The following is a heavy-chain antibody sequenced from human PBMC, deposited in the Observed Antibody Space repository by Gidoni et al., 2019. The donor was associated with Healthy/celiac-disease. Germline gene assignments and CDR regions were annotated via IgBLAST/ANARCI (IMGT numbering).Heavy chain of an antibody. CDR1: GGTFSGYY. CDR2: INHSGRT. D-gene: IGHD6-6*01. Sequence: QVQLQQRGAGLLKPSETLPPTCAVSGGTFSGYYWSWIRQPPGKGLVWIGEINHSGRTNYTPSLKGRVTISVDTSKNQFSLKLSSVTAADTAVYYCAGGPNRRSSIAARPGDYWGQGTLVTVSS. J-gene: IGHJ4*02. V-gene: IGHV4-34*01. CDR3: AGGPNRRSSIAARPGDY.